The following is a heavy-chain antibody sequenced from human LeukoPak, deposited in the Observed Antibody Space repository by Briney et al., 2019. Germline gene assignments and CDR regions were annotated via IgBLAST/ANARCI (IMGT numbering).Heavy chain of an antibody. CDR1: GGTFSRYA. J-gene: IGHJ4*02. CDR3: ARASTVPYDD. Sequence: SVKVSCKASGGTFSRYALSWVRQAPGQGLEWMGGIIPIFGTANYAQKFQGRVTPTADESTSTAYMEQSRPRSADPPLYYCARASTVPYDDWSQGTLVTVSS. V-gene: IGHV1-69*13. D-gene: IGHD3-10*02. CDR2: IIPIFGTA.